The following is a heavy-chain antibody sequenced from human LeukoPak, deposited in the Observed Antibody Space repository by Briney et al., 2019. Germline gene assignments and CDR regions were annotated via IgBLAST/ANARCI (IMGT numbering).Heavy chain of an antibody. J-gene: IGHJ4*02. CDR1: GGSISSGTYF. V-gene: IGHV4-39*01. CDR2: IFYSGAT. Sequence: LETLSLTCTVSGGSISSGTYFWGWIRQPPGECLEWVGSIFYSGATYYNPSLKSRVTISVDTSKKQFSLKLNSVTAADTAVYYCARHGHKNEYNSPGVDYWGQGTLVTVSS. CDR3: ARHGHKNEYNSPGVDY. D-gene: IGHD1-14*01.